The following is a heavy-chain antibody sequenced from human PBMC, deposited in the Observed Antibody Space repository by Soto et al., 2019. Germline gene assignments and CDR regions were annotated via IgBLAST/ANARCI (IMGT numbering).Heavy chain of an antibody. V-gene: IGHV1-46*01. D-gene: IGHD5-18*01. Sequence: QVQMVLSGAEVKKLGASVKVSCKASGYTFTNYYIHWVRQAPGQGLEWMGIINPTGYTSTIVQKFQGRLTVTSDTSTSTVYMELVSLTSEHTAMYHGARDLYGEFTDMAYWGKVTIVNVSS. CDR2: INPTGYTS. CDR1: GYTFTNYY. J-gene: IGHJ4*01. CDR3: ARDLYGEFTDMAY.